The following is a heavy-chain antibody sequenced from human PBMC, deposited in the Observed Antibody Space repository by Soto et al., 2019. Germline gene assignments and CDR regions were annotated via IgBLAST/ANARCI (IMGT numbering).Heavy chain of an antibody. Sequence: QVQLQESGPGLVKPSQTLSLTCTVSGGSISSGGYYWSWIRQHPGKGLEWLGYIYYSGSPYYTPSLKSQVTISVDTSKNQFSLKLSSVTAADTAVYYCESTVTTGYYFDYWGQGTLVTVSS. CDR1: GGSISSGGYY. D-gene: IGHD4-4*01. V-gene: IGHV4-31*01. J-gene: IGHJ4*02. CDR3: ESTVTTGYYFDY. CDR2: IYYSGSP.